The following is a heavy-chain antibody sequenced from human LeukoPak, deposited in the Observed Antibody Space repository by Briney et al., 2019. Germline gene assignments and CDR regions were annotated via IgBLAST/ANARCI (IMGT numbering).Heavy chain of an antibody. CDR3: ARGPYNSGWYYFDY. V-gene: IGHV3-66*01. CDR2: IYSGGST. D-gene: IGHD6-19*01. Sequence: GGTLRLSCVASGFTFSNYGMSWVRQAPGKGLEWVSVIYSGGSTYYADSVKGRFTISRDNSKNTLYLQMNSLRADDTAVYYCARGPYNSGWYYFDYWGQGTLVTVSS. J-gene: IGHJ4*02. CDR1: GFTFSNYG.